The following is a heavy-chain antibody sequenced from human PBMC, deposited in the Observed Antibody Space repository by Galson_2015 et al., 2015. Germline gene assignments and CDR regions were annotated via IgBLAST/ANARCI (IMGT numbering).Heavy chain of an antibody. Sequence: SLRLSCAASGFTVSSNYMSWVRQAPGKGLEWVSVIYSGGSTYYADSVKGRFTISRDNSKNTLYLQMNSLRAEDTAVYYCARDLTIYGDYVGAFDILGQGTMVTASS. CDR1: GFTVSSNY. CDR3: ARDLTIYGDYVGAFDI. D-gene: IGHD4-17*01. V-gene: IGHV3-53*01. J-gene: IGHJ3*02. CDR2: IYSGGST.